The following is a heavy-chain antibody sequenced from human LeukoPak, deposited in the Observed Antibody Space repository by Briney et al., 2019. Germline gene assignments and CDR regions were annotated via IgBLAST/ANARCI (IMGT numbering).Heavy chain of an antibody. V-gene: IGHV3-30-3*01. D-gene: IGHD1-1*01. CDR1: GFSIGGYA. Sequence: GSLRLSCAASGFSIGGYAMHWVRQAPGKGLEWVAVIAYDGTNEYYAGSVKGRFTISRDNSKNTLFLQMNSLRPEDTAVYYCAGLALVAVRDFWGQGTLVTVSS. CDR2: IAYDGTNE. CDR3: AGLALVAVRDF. J-gene: IGHJ4*02.